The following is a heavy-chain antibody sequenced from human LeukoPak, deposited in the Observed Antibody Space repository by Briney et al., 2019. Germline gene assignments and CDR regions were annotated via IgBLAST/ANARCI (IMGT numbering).Heavy chain of an antibody. CDR3: ARYASGSYYRGIDY. CDR2: IYYSGST. Sequence: PSETLSLTCTVSGGSISSSSYYWGWIRQPPVKGLEWIGSIYYSGSTYYNPSLKSRVTISVDTSKNQFSLKLSSVTAADTAVYYCARYASGSYYRGIDYWGQGTLVTVSS. CDR1: GGSISSSSYY. D-gene: IGHD1-26*01. J-gene: IGHJ4*02. V-gene: IGHV4-39*07.